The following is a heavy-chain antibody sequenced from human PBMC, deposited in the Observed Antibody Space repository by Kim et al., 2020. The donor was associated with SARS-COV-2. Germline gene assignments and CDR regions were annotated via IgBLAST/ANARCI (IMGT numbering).Heavy chain of an antibody. V-gene: IGHV3-66*01. CDR2: IYNGGST. D-gene: IGHD2-15*01. J-gene: IGHJ6*02. CDR3: ARAPPLCSGGRCYWNRFYYYGMDV. CDR1: GFAISNNY. Sequence: GGSLRLSCAATGFAISNNYMTWVRQAPGKGLEWVSVIYNGGSTHYAESVKGRFTISRDNSKNTLYLQMTSLRVEDTAVYFCARAPPLCSGGRCYWNRFYYYGMDVWSQGTTVTVSS.